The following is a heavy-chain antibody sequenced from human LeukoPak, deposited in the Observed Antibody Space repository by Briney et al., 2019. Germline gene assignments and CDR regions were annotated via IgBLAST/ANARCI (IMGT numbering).Heavy chain of an antibody. D-gene: IGHD6-6*01. J-gene: IGHJ6*02. Sequence: GASVKGSCKASGYTFTGYYMHWVRQAPGQGLEWMGGFDPEDGETIYAQKFQGRVTMTEDTSTDTAYMELSSLRSEDTAVYYCAVSIAARLGYYGMDVWGQGTTVTVSS. CDR2: FDPEDGET. V-gene: IGHV1-24*01. CDR3: AVSIAARLGYYGMDV. CDR1: GYTFTGYY.